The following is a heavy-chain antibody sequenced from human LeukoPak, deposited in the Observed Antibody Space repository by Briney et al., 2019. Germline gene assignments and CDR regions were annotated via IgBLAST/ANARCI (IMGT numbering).Heavy chain of an antibody. CDR1: GFTFRTYG. V-gene: IGHV3-30*03. Sequence: GRSLRLSCAASGFTFRTYGMHWVRQAPGKGLEWVALISDDGSSKLYADSVKGRFTISRDNFRNTLYLQMNSLRAEDTAVYYCARMWVTRYYYYGMDVWGQGTTVTVSS. CDR3: ARMWVTRYYYYGMDV. J-gene: IGHJ6*02. D-gene: IGHD4-23*01. CDR2: ISDDGSSK.